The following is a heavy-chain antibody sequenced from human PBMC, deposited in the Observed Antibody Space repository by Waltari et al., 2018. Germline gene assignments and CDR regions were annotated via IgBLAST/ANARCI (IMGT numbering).Heavy chain of an antibody. D-gene: IGHD7-27*01. J-gene: IGHJ4*02. CDR3: AKDLAKTGDRHLDY. CDR1: GFTFRSYG. Sequence: QVQLVESGGGVVQPGRSLRLSCAASGFTFRSYGMHWVRPAPGKGLEWVAVISYDGSNKYYADSVKGRFTISRDNSKNTLYLQMNSLRAEDTAVYYCAKDLAKTGDRHLDYWGQGTLVTVSS. CDR2: ISYDGSNK. V-gene: IGHV3-30*18.